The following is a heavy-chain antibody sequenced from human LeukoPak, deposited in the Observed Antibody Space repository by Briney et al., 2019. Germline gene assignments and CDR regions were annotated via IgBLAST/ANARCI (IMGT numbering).Heavy chain of an antibody. V-gene: IGHV3-48*03. CDR1: GFTFSSYE. CDR2: ISSSGSTI. CDR3: ARGRAAGVDY. J-gene: IGHJ4*02. D-gene: IGHD6-13*01. Sequence: GGSLRLSCAASGFTFSSYEMNWVRQAPGKGLEWVSYISSSGSTIYYADSVKGRFTISGDNAKNSLYLQMNSLRAEDTAVYYCARGRAAGVDYWGQGTLVTVSS.